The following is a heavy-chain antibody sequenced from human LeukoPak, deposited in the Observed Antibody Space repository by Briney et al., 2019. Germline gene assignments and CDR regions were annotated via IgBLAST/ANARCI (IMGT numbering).Heavy chain of an antibody. CDR3: ARDKYGDYAL. V-gene: IGHV1-2*02. J-gene: IGHJ4*02. Sequence: ASVKVSCKASGYTFTSYAMHWVRQAPGQRLEWMGWINPNSGGTNYAQKFQGRVTMTRDTSISTAYMELSRLRSDDTAVYYCARDKYGDYALWGQGTLVTVSS. D-gene: IGHD4-17*01. CDR2: INPNSGGT. CDR1: GYTFTSYA.